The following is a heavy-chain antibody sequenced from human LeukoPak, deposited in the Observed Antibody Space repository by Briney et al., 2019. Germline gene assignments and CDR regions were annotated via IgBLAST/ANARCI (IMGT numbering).Heavy chain of an antibody. CDR2: ISYIGST. CDR3: ARDLVTATKGFDI. D-gene: IGHD4-17*01. V-gene: IGHV4-59*11. CDR1: ADSICSHY. J-gene: IGHJ3*02. Sequence: NPSETLSLTSAVSADSICSHYWTSIRQTPRTGLRWIGYISYIGSTNYNPSLKSRVTISIDTSKNQFSLKLRSVTAAGTAVYYCARDLVTATKGFDICGQGTMVSVSS.